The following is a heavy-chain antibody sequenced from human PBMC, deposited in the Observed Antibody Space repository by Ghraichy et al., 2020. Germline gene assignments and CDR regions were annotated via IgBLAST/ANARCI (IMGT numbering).Heavy chain of an antibody. Sequence: ETLSLTCAASGFTFSSYWMHWVRQAPGKGLVWVSRINSDGSSTSYADSVKGRFTISRDNAKNTLYLQMNSLRVEDTAVYYCARDRDYYGSGSQQSWGQGTLVTVSS. CDR2: INSDGSST. CDR1: GFTFSSYW. V-gene: IGHV3-74*01. CDR3: ARDRDYYGSGSQQS. J-gene: IGHJ4*02. D-gene: IGHD3-10*01.